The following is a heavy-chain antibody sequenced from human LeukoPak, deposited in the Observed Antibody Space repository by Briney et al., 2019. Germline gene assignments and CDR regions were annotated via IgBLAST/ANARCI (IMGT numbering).Heavy chain of an antibody. CDR3: ARHSGTTADY. Sequence: SETLSLTCTVSVSGASISSSAYYWGWIRRPPRKGLEWIATINYRGSTYYTPSLKSRVTISIDTSKNQFSLNLSSVTAADTAVYYCARHSGTTADYWGQGTLVTVSS. D-gene: IGHD3-10*01. J-gene: IGHJ4*02. CDR1: GASISSSAYY. CDR2: INYRGST. V-gene: IGHV4-39*01.